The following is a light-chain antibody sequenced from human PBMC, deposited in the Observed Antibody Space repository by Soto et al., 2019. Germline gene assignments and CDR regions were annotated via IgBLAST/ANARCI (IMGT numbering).Light chain of an antibody. Sequence: DIQMTQSPSSLSASVGDSVTITCQASQDIKNYVNWYQQEPGKAPKLLIYDASKLETGVPSRFSGSGSGTTFTFTITSLQAEDFATYYCQQYDNLPPNTFGQGTRLEIK. CDR3: QQYDNLPPNT. V-gene: IGKV1-33*01. J-gene: IGKJ2*01. CDR2: DAS. CDR1: QDIKNY.